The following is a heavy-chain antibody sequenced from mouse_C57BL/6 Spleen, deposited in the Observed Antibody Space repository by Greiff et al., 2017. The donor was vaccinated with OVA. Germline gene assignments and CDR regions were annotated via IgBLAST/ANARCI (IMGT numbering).Heavy chain of an antibody. CDR3: ARGELLYYYAMDY. J-gene: IGHJ4*01. V-gene: IGHV1-54*01. CDR2: INPGSGGT. CDR1: GYAFTNYL. Sequence: VQLQQSGAELVRPGTSVKVSCKASGYAFTNYLIEWVKQRPGQGLEWIGVINPGSGGTNYNEKFKGKATLTADKSSSTAYMQLSSLTSEDSAVYFCARGELLYYYAMDYWGQGTSVTVSS. D-gene: IGHD1-1*01.